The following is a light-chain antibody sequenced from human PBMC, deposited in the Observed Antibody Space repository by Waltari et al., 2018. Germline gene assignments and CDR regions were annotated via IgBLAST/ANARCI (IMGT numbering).Light chain of an antibody. CDR1: QSVTTSS. V-gene: IGKV3-20*01. J-gene: IGKJ1*01. CDR3: QQYGSSTWT. CDR2: GAS. Sequence: EIVLTQSPGTPSLSPGERATLSCRASQSVTTSSLAWYQQKPGQAPRLLIYGASSRATDIPDRFGGSGSGRDFTLTISRLEPEDFAVYYCQQYGSSTWTFGQGTKVEVK.